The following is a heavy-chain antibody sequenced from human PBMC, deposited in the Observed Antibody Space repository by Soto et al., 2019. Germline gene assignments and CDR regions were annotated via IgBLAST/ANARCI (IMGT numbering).Heavy chain of an antibody. CDR2: IDPSDSYT. CDR1: GYSFTSYW. Sequence: EESLKISCMGSGYSFTSYWISWVRQMPGKGLEWMGRIDPSDSYTNYSPSFQGHVTISADKSISTAYLQWSSLKASDTAMYYCARLVMGIADQADYWGKGTLVTVSX. J-gene: IGHJ4*02. D-gene: IGHD6-13*01. V-gene: IGHV5-10-1*01. CDR3: ARLVMGIADQADY.